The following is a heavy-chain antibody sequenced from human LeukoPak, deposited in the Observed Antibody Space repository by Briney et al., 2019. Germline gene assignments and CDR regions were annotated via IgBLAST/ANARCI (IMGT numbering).Heavy chain of an antibody. CDR3: ARDTSYYYYDGMDV. Sequence: PGGSLRRSCAASGFTFSSYTMNWVRQAPGKGLEWVSSISSSSSFIYYADSIKGRFTISRDNAKNSLYLQMNSLRAEDTAVYYCARDTSYYYYDGMDVWGQGTTVTVSS. CDR2: ISSSSSFI. V-gene: IGHV3-21*01. J-gene: IGHJ6*02. CDR1: GFTFSSYT.